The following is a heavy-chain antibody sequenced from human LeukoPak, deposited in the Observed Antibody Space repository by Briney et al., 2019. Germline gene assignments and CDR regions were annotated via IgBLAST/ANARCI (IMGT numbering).Heavy chain of an antibody. D-gene: IGHD4-17*01. J-gene: IGHJ4*02. Sequence: GASVKVSCKASGYTFTSYGISWVRQAPGQGLEWMGWINPKNSGTKYAQKFQGWITMTTDTSTSTAYMELTSLRSNDTAVYYCARVTVTTLFDHWGPGTLVTASS. CDR3: ARVTVTTLFDH. V-gene: IGHV1-18*01. CDR2: INPKNSGT. CDR1: GYTFTSYG.